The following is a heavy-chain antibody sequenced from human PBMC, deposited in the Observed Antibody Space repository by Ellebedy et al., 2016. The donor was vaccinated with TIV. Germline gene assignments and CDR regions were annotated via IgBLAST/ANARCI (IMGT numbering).Heavy chain of an antibody. CDR3: VRDQMGSSYPFDY. J-gene: IGHJ4*02. V-gene: IGHV3-74*01. CDR1: GFSFSDHS. D-gene: IGHD5-24*01. Sequence: GESLKISXAASGFSFSDHSMHWVRQAPGKGLVWVSRIHSDGRTTSYADSVKGRFTISRDSAKNMLYLQMNSLRAEDTAVFYCVRDQMGSSYPFDYWGQGTLVTVSP. CDR2: IHSDGRTT.